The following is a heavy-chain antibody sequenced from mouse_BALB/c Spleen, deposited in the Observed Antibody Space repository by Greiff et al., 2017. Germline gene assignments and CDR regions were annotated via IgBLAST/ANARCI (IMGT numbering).Heavy chain of an antibody. V-gene: IGHV5-17*02. D-gene: IGHD2-2*01. J-gene: IGHJ3*01. CDR1: GFTFSSFG. Sequence: EVKVVESGGGLVQPGGSRKLSCAASGFTFSSFGMHWVRQAPEKGLEWVAYISSGSSTIYYADTVKGRFTISRDNPKNTLFLQMTSLRSEDTAMYYCARWDGYDRFAYWGQGTLVTVSA. CDR3: ARWDGYDRFAY. CDR2: ISSGSSTI.